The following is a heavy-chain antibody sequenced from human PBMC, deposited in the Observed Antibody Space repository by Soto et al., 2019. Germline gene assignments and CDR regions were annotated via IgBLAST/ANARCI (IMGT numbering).Heavy chain of an antibody. CDR2: INHSGST. Sequence: KTSETLSLTCAVYGGSFSGYYWSWIRQPPGKGLEWIGEINHSGSTNYSPSLKSRVTISVDTSKNQFSLKLSSVTAADTAVYYCARGEGYDFWSGYYSAKSSGWYNYWGQGTLVTVSS. V-gene: IGHV4-34*01. CDR3: ARGEGYDFWSGYYSAKSSGWYNY. CDR1: GGSFSGYY. D-gene: IGHD3-3*01. J-gene: IGHJ4*02.